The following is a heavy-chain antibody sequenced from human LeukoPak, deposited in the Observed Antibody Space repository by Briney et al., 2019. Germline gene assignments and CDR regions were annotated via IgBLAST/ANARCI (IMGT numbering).Heavy chain of an antibody. CDR1: GFTFGDYA. Sequence: GGSLRLSCTASGFTFGDYAMSWVRQAPGKGLEWVGFIRSKAYGGTTEYAASVKGRFTISRDDSKSIAYLQMNSLKTEDTAVYYCTRKPLWFFDYWGQGTLVTVSS. CDR3: TRKPLWFFDY. J-gene: IGHJ4*02. CDR2: IRSKAYGGTT. D-gene: IGHD3-10*01. V-gene: IGHV3-49*04.